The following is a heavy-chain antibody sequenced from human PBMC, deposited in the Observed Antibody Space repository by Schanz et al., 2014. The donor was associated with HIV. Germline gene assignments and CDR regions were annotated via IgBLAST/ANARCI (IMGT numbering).Heavy chain of an antibody. D-gene: IGHD3-9*01. V-gene: IGHV1-69*06. CDR2: IIPIFGTA. CDR3: AKGQDWPGPQLDH. CDR1: GGTFSSYA. J-gene: IGHJ4*03. Sequence: QVQLVQSGAEVKKPGSSVKVSCKASGGTFSSYAINWVRQAPGQGLEWMGGIIPIFGTANFAQKFQGRVTLTTDTSTNTAYMELRSLRSDDTAVYYCAKGQDWPGPQLDHWGHGSLVIVSS.